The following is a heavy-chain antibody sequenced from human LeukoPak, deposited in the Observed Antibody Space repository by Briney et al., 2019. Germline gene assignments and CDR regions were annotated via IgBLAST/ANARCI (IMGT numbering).Heavy chain of an antibody. Sequence: GGSLRLSCAASGFTFSSYNMNWVRQAPGKGLEWVSSITSGSSYIYYAASVKGRFTISRDNAKNSLYLQMNSLRAEDTAIYYCARDFRGQWLVRRPSWYFDLWGRGTLVTVSS. D-gene: IGHD6-19*01. J-gene: IGHJ2*01. CDR3: ARDFRGQWLVRRPSWYFDL. CDR2: ITSGSSYI. V-gene: IGHV3-21*01. CDR1: GFTFSSYN.